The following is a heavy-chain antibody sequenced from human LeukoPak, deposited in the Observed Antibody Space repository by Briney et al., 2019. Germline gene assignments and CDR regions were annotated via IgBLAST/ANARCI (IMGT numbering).Heavy chain of an antibody. V-gene: IGHV4-34*01. Sequence: SETLSLTCAVYGGSFSGYYWSWIRQPPGKGLEWIGEINHSGSTNYNPSLKSRVPISVDTSKNQFSLKLSSVTAADTAVYYCARGWKGAAGKETFDYWGQGTLVTVSS. D-gene: IGHD6-13*01. CDR2: INHSGST. J-gene: IGHJ4*02. CDR3: ARGWKGAAGKETFDY. CDR1: GGSFSGYY.